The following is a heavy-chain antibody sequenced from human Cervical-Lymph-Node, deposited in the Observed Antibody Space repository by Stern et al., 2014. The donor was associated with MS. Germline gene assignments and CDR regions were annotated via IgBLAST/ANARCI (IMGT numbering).Heavy chain of an antibody. D-gene: IGHD2-2*01. CDR3: AREVPATYGMDV. J-gene: IGHJ6*02. CDR1: GDSVSSNSAT. V-gene: IGHV6-1*01. CDR2: TFYRSKWYN. Sequence: VQLVESGPGLVKPSQTLSLTCAISGDSVSSNSATWNWLRQSPSRGLEWLGRTFYRSKWYNIYATSVESRITINPDTSKNQFSLQLNSVTPEDTAVYYCAREVPATYGMDVWGQGTTVTVSS.